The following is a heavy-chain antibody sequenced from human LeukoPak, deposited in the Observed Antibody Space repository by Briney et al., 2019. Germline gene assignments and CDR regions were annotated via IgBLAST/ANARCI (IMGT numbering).Heavy chain of an antibody. Sequence: GGSLRLSCAASGFTFSSYGMHWVRQAPGKGLEWVAVIWYDGSNKYYADSVKGRFTISRDNSKNTLYLQMNSLRAEDTAVYYCARNYDSSGPLAFDIWGQGTMVTVSS. V-gene: IGHV3-33*01. CDR3: ARNYDSSGPLAFDI. CDR2: IWYDGSNK. CDR1: GFTFSSYG. J-gene: IGHJ3*02. D-gene: IGHD3-22*01.